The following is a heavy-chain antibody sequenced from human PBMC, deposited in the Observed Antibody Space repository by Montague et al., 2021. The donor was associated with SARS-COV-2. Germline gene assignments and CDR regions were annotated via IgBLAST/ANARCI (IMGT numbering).Heavy chain of an antibody. Sequence: TLSLTCTVSGGSISSGGYYWGWIRQHPGKGLEWIGYIYYSGSTYYNPSPKSRVTLSVDTSRNQFSLKLSSVTAADTAVYYCARAKGFLVLMVYVMGAFDIWGQGTMVTVSS. CDR1: GGSISSGGYY. D-gene: IGHD2-8*01. V-gene: IGHV4-31*03. J-gene: IGHJ3*02. CDR2: IYYSGST. CDR3: ARAKGFLVLMVYVMGAFDI.